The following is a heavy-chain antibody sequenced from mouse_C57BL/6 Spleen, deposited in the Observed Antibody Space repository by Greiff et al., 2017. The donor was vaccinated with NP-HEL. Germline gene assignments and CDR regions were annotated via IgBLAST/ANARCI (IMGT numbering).Heavy chain of an antibody. V-gene: IGHV1-15*01. CDR1: GYTFTDYE. CDR2: IDPETGGT. Sequence: VQLQQSGAELVRPGASVTLSCKASGYTFTDYEMHWVKQTPVHGLEWIGAIDPETGGTAYNQKFKGKAILTADKSSSTAYMELRSLTSEDSAVYYCNYGSSYGYFDVWGTGTTVTVSS. J-gene: IGHJ1*03. CDR3: NYGSSYGYFDV. D-gene: IGHD1-1*01.